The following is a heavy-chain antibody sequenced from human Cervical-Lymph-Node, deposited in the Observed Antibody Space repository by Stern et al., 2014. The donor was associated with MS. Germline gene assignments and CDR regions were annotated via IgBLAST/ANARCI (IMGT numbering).Heavy chain of an antibody. D-gene: IGHD2-15*01. CDR3: ARGVVSNRAAATLHNLFDP. CDR1: GGTFSSSYA. CDR2: IIPILGLA. V-gene: IGHV1-69*09. Sequence: QVQLVQSGAEVKKPGSSMNVSCKPSGGTFSSSYAIPWMRQAPGQRPVWMGRIIPILGLANYAQKFQGRVTITADTSTSTTYMELSSLRSEDTAVYYCARGVVSNRAAATLHNLFDPWGQGTLVTVSS. J-gene: IGHJ5*02.